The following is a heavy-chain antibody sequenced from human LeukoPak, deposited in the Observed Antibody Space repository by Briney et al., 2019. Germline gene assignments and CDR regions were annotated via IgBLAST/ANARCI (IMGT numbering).Heavy chain of an antibody. J-gene: IGHJ4*02. D-gene: IGHD3-22*01. Sequence: SETLSLTCAVSGGSISSGDYSWSWIRQPPGKGLEWIGYIYHGGSTYYNPSLKSRVTISVDRSKNQFSLKLSSVTAADTAVYYCARAASGTTYYYDSSGYYQGVYQGKYYFDYWGQGTLVTVSS. CDR2: IYHGGST. CDR1: GGSISSGDYS. V-gene: IGHV4-30-2*01. CDR3: ARAASGTTYYYDSSGYYQGVYQGKYYFDY.